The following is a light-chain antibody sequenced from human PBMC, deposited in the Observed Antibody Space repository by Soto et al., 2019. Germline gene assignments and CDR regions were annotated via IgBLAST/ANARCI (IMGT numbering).Light chain of an antibody. V-gene: IGKV1-33*01. Sequence: QMTQSLSTLLASVGDGVPATCRASQSISSWLAWYQQKPGKAPKLLIYDASNLQRGVPSRFSGSGSGTDFTFTITSLQPEDIATYYCQQYDNLPLTFGRGTKVDI. CDR2: DAS. CDR1: QSISSW. J-gene: IGKJ4*01. CDR3: QQYDNLPLT.